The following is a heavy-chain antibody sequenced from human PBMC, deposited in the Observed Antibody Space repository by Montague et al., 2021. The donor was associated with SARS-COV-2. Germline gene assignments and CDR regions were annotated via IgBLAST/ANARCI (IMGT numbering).Heavy chain of an antibody. D-gene: IGHD3-9*01. CDR2: IYYSGST. Sequence: SETLSLTCTVYGGSISSYYWSWIRQPPGKGLEWIGYIYYSGSTNYNPSLKSRVTISVDTSKNQFSLKLSSVTAADTAVYYCARDSRTEFDWLFPDSGSYYYYLDVWGNGTPVTVSS. CDR3: ARDSRTEFDWLFPDSGSYYYYLDV. V-gene: IGHV4-59*01. CDR1: GGSISSYY. J-gene: IGHJ6*03.